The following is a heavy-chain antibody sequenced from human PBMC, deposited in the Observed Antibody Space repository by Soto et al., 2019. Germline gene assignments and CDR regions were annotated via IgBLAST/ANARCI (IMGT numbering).Heavy chain of an antibody. CDR2: SSATGAGT. Sequence: EVQLLESGGGLVQPGGSLRLSCAASGFTFSSYGMTWVRQAPGKGLEWVSFSSATGAGTYYADSVKGRLTISRDNSKNTLYLQMPSLRADDAAVDYCAKDRRAGGNYGWYSDFWGQGALVIVSS. J-gene: IGHJ4*02. CDR3: AKDRRAGGNYGWYSDF. D-gene: IGHD6-19*01. CDR1: GFTFSSYG. V-gene: IGHV3-23*01.